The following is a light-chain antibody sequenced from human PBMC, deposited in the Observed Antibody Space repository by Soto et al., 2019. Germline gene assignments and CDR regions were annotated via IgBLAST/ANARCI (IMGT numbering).Light chain of an antibody. CDR2: GAS. V-gene: IGKV3-15*01. CDR1: QSITSN. CDR3: EQYNNWPPT. Sequence: EIVMTQSPATLSVSPGEGATLSCRASQSITSNLAWYQQKPGQAPRLLVSGASTRATGIPARFSGSGSGTEFTLTISSLQSEDVAVYYCEQYNNWPPTFGQGTKVEIK. J-gene: IGKJ1*01.